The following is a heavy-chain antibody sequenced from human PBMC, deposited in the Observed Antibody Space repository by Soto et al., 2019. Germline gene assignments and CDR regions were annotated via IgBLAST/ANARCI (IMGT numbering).Heavy chain of an antibody. CDR3: AKYRYYYDSSGYYGFDD. D-gene: IGHD3-22*01. V-gene: IGHV3-30*18. Sequence: PGGSLRLSCAASGFTFSSYGMHWVRQAPGKGLEWVAVISYDGSNKYYADSVKGRFTISRDNSKNTLYLQMNSLRAEDTAVYYCAKYRYYYDSSGYYGFDDWGQGTLVTVSS. J-gene: IGHJ4*02. CDR2: ISYDGSNK. CDR1: GFTFSSYG.